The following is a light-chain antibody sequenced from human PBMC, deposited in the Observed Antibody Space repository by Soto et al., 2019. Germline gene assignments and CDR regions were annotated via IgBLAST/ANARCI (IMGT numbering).Light chain of an antibody. Sequence: QLVLTQPPSVSGAPGQRVTISCTGSSSNIGAGHDVHWYQQVPGTAPKLLIYGNSNRPSGVPDRFSGSKSGTSASLAITGLQAEDEADYYCQSYDSSLRLFGGGTKVTVL. J-gene: IGLJ2*01. CDR1: SSNIGAGHD. CDR3: QSYDSSLRL. CDR2: GNS. V-gene: IGLV1-40*01.